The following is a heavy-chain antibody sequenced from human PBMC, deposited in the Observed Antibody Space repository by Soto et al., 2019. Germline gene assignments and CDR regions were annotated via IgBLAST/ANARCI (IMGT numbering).Heavy chain of an antibody. D-gene: IGHD5-18*01. CDR2: TYYRSKWYN. J-gene: IGHJ5*02. CDR3: AREEILTAYNLFDP. CDR1: GDSVSSNSAA. Sequence: SQTLSRTCAISGDSVSSNSAAWNWIRQSPSRGLEWLGRTYYRSKWYNDYAVSVKGRITINPDKSKNQFSLQLSSVTPEDTAVYFCAREEILTAYNLFDPWGQGTLVTVSS. V-gene: IGHV6-1*01.